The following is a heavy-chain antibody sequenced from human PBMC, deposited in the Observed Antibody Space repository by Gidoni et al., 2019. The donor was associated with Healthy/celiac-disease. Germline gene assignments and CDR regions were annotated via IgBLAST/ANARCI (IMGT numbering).Heavy chain of an antibody. CDR3: ARSSLVGATNYFDY. Sequence: QLQLQESGPGLVKPSETLSLTYTVSGGSISSSSYYWGWIRQPPGKGLEWIGSIYYSGSTYYNPSLKSRVTISVDTSKNQFSLKLSSVTAADTAVYYCARSSLVGATNYFDYWGQGTLVTVSS. J-gene: IGHJ4*02. CDR1: GGSISSSSYY. V-gene: IGHV4-39*01. CDR2: IYYSGST. D-gene: IGHD1-26*01.